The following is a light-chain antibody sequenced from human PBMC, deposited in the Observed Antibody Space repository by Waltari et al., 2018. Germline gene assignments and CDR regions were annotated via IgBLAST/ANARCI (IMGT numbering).Light chain of an antibody. V-gene: IGLV3-21*04. Sequence: SYVLTQPPSASVAPGKTATLPRGGNNIGTQSAPGYQQKPGQAPVVVIHYDSDRPSGIPERFSGSTSGNTATLTISRVEGGDEADYYCQVWDSGSAHWVFGGGTKLTVL. J-gene: IGLJ3*02. CDR1: NIGTQS. CDR3: QVWDSGSAHWV. CDR2: YDS.